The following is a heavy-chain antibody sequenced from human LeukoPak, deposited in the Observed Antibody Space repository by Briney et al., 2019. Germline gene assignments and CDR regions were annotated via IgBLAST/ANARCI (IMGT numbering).Heavy chain of an antibody. CDR1: GFTFSSYN. CDR3: ARVGGHCTSTSCPPPDY. V-gene: IGHV3-21*01. Sequence: GGSLRLSCAASGFTFSSYNMDWVRQAPGEGLEWVSFIDSSSRYIYQADSVKGRFTISRDNAKSSVFLQMNSLRAEDTAVYYCARVGGHCTSTSCPPPDYWGQGTLVTVSS. CDR2: IDSSSRYI. J-gene: IGHJ4*02. D-gene: IGHD2-2*01.